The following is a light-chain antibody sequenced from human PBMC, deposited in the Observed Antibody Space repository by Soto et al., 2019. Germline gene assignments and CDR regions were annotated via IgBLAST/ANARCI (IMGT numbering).Light chain of an antibody. CDR1: SSDVGSYNL. CDR2: EGN. Sequence: QSALTPPASVSGSPGQSITISCTGTSSDVGSYNLVSWYQQHPGKAPKLMIYEGNTRPSGVSNRFSGSKSANTASLTISGLQTEDEADYYCCSYAGTNTFVFGTGTKLTVL. V-gene: IGLV2-23*01. CDR3: CSYAGTNTFV. J-gene: IGLJ1*01.